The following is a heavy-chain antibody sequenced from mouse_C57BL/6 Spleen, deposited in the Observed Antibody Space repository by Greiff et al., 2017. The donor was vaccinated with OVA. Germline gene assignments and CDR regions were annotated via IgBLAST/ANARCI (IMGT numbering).Heavy chain of an antibody. J-gene: IGHJ3*01. CDR3: ARSGGLRPWCAY. CDR1: GYTFTSYW. D-gene: IGHD2-4*01. Sequence: VQLQQPGAELVMPGASVKLSCKASGYTFTSYWMHWVKQRPGQGLEWIGEIDPSDSYNNYNQKFKGKSTLTVDKSSSTAYMQLSSLTSEDSAVYYCARSGGLRPWCAYWGQGTLVTVSA. CDR2: IDPSDSYN. V-gene: IGHV1-69*01.